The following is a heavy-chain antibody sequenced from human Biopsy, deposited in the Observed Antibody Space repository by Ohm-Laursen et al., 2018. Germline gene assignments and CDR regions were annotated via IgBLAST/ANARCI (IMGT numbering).Heavy chain of an antibody. J-gene: IGHJ5*02. Sequence: SETLSLTCTVSGGSISNNNYYWGWIRQPPGKGLEWIGSIFYRGSTHYNPSLKSRVNISVDTSKNQFSLKLNSVTAADTAVYYCARDYDTSGYYYVSWGQGTLVTVSS. CDR2: IFYRGST. CDR3: ARDYDTSGYYYVS. CDR1: GGSISNNNYY. D-gene: IGHD3-22*01. V-gene: IGHV4-39*01.